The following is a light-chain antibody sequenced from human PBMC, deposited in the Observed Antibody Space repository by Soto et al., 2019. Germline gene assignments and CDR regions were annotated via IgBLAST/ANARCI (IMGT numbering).Light chain of an antibody. V-gene: IGKV1-39*01. CDR1: QNINNY. CDR2: DAS. CDR3: QQSYSAPRT. Sequence: DIQMTQSPSSLSASVGDRVTITCQASQNINNYLNWYQQKPGRAPKLLIYDASNLEAGVPSRFRGSGSGTDFTLTISILQPEDFAIYYCQQSYSAPRTFGQGTKVDIK. J-gene: IGKJ1*01.